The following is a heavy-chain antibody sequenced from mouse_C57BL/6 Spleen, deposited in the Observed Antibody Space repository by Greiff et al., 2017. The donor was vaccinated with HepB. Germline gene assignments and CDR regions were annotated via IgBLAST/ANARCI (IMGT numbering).Heavy chain of an antibody. CDR2: IYPRSGNT. CDR3: ARDDYDLLAMDY. CDR1: GYTFTSYG. J-gene: IGHJ4*01. Sequence: QVHVKQSGAELARPGASVKLSCKASGYTFTSYGISWVKQRTGQGLEWIGEIYPRSGNTYYNEKFKGKATLTADKSSSTAYMELRSLTSEDSAVYFCARDDYDLLAMDYWGQGTSVTVSS. V-gene: IGHV1-81*01. D-gene: IGHD2-4*01.